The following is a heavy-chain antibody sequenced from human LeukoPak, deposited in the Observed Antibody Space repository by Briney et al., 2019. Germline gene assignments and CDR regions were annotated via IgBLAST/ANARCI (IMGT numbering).Heavy chain of an antibody. Sequence: PSETLSLTYTVSGGSISGSYWTWIRHSAGKGLEWIGRIYPGGSTNYNPSLQSRITTSEDTSKNQFSLKLSSVTAADTAVYYCATTSRSYGDFFDIWGLGTMVIASS. J-gene: IGHJ3*02. D-gene: IGHD1-26*01. CDR1: GGSISGSY. V-gene: IGHV4-4*07. CDR2: IYPGGST. CDR3: ATTSRSYGDFFDI.